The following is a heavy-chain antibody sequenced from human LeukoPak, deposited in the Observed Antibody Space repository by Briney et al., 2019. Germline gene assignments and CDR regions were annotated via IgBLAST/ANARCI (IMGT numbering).Heavy chain of an antibody. J-gene: IGHJ5*02. CDR2: IYYSGST. D-gene: IGHD2-2*02. V-gene: IGHV4-59*08. Sequence: SETLSLTCTVSGGSISSYYWSWIRQPPGKGLEWIGYIYYSGSTYYNPSLKSRVTISVDTSKNQFSLKLSSVTAADTAVYYCARHAPYCSSTSCYTRGYWFDPWGQGTLVTVSS. CDR1: GGSISSYY. CDR3: ARHAPYCSSTSCYTRGYWFDP.